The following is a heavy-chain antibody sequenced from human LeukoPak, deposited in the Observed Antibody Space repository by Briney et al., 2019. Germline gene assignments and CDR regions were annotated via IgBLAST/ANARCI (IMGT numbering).Heavy chain of an antibody. J-gene: IGHJ4*02. CDR3: ARGTVTNDY. CDR1: GFTFSSYS. D-gene: IGHD4-17*01. CDR2: ITDSSSTI. Sequence: PGGSLRLSCAASGFTFSSYSMNWVRQAPGKGLEWVSYITDSSSTIYYADSVKGRFTISRDNAKNSPYLQMNSLRAEDTAVYYCARGTVTNDYWGQGTLVTVSS. V-gene: IGHV3-48*01.